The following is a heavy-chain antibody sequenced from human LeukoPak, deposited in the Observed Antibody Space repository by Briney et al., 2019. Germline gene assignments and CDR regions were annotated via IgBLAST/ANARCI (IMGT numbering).Heavy chain of an antibody. CDR3: ARGSVPAHSDTSGYPPDY. CDR1: GGSISSYY. CDR2: IYYSGGT. D-gene: IGHD3-22*01. V-gene: IGHV4-59*08. Sequence: SETLSLTCTVSGGSISSYYWSWIRQPPGKGLEWIGYIYYSGGTNYNPSLKSRVTISVDTSKNQFSLKLSSVTAADTAVYYCARGSVPAHSDTSGYPPDYWGQGTLVSVS. J-gene: IGHJ4*02.